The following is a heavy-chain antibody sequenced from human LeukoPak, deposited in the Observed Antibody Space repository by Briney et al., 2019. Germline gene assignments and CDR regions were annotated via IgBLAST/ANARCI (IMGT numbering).Heavy chain of an antibody. J-gene: IGHJ4*02. V-gene: IGHV1-18*01. Sequence: ASVKVSCKASGYTFTSYGISWVRQAPGQGLEWMGWISTYDGNTNYAQKLQGRVIMTTDPSTSTAYMELRSLRSDDTAVYYCAVRVASVGVWGQGTLVTVSS. CDR1: GYTFTSYG. D-gene: IGHD2-8*01. CDR2: ISTYDGNT. CDR3: AVRVASVGV.